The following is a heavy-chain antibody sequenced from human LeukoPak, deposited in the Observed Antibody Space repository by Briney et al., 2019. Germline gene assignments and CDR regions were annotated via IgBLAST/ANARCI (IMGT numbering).Heavy chain of an antibody. Sequence: GGSLRLPCAASGFTVSSNYMSWVRQAPGKGLEWVSVIYSGSSTYYADSVKGRFTISRDNSKNTLYLQMNSLRAGDTAVYYCAKSVGSHDAFDIWGQGTVVTVSS. CDR2: IYSGSST. CDR1: GFTVSSNY. CDR3: AKSVGSHDAFDI. D-gene: IGHD3-10*01. J-gene: IGHJ3*02. V-gene: IGHV3-66*01.